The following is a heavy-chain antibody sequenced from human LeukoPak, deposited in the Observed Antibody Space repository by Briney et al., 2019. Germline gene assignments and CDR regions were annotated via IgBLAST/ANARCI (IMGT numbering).Heavy chain of an antibody. V-gene: IGHV3-49*03. J-gene: IGHJ4*02. CDR2: IRSKAYGGTT. Sequence: GGSLRLSCTASGFTFGDYAISWFRQAPGKGLEWVGFIRSKAYGGTTEYAASVKGRFTISRDDSKSIAYLQMNSLKTEDTAVYYCTRGQNLVDYWGQGTLVTVSS. CDR3: TRGQNLVDY. CDR1: GFTFGDYA.